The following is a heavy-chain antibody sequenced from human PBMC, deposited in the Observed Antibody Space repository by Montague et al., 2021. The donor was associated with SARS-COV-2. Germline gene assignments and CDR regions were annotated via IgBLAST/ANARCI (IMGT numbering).Heavy chain of an antibody. D-gene: IGHD3-22*01. CDR2: VYYTGGT. CDR3: ARGPRITMIVVVITDIWFDH. V-gene: IGHV4-59*12. CDR1: GGSITTYY. J-gene: IGHJ5*02. Sequence: SDTLSLTCTVSGGSITTYYWSWIRQPPGKGLEWIANVYYTGGTSXNPSLKSRVTISVDTSKNQFSLKLSSVTAADTAVYYCARGPRITMIVVVITDIWFDHWGQGTLVTVSS.